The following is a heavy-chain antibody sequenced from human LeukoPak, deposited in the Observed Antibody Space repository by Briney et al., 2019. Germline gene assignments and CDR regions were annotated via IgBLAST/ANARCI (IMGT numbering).Heavy chain of an antibody. CDR1: GGPISSSSYY. J-gene: IGHJ4*02. V-gene: IGHV4-39*01. CDR3: ARGLAVAGTGGY. CDR2: IYYSGST. D-gene: IGHD6-19*01. Sequence: SETLSLTCTVSGGPISSSSYYWGWIRQPPGKGLEWIGSIYYSGSTYYNPSLKSRVTISVDTSKNQFSLKLSSVTAADTAVYYCARGLAVAGTGGYWGQGTLVTVSS.